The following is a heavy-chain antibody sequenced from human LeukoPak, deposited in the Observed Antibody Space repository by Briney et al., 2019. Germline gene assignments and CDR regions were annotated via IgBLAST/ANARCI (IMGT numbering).Heavy chain of an antibody. D-gene: IGHD6-13*01. CDR2: IYNRGST. CDR3: VSGPYPAAGTDHQFDY. V-gene: IGHV4-59*01. J-gene: IGHJ4*02. Sequence: SETLTLTCTVSGASISSYYWSWIRQPPGKGLEWIGYIYNRGSTKYNPSLKSRVTISVDTSKNQFFLKLSSVTAADTAVYYCVSGPYPAAGTDHQFDYWGQGTLVTVSS. CDR1: GASISSYY.